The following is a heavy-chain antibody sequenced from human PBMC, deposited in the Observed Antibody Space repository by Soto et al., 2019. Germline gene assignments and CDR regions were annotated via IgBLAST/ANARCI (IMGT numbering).Heavy chain of an antibody. CDR2: IYYSGST. CDR1: GGSISSGGYY. J-gene: IGHJ3*02. V-gene: IGHV4-31*03. CDR3: AREVGHIVVVTAGDDAFDI. D-gene: IGHD2-21*02. Sequence: SETLSLTCTVSGGSISSGGYYWSWIRPHPGKGLEWIGYIYYSGSTYYNPSLKSRVTISVDTSKNQFSLKLSSVTAADTAVYYCAREVGHIVVVTAGDDAFDIWGQGTMVTVSS.